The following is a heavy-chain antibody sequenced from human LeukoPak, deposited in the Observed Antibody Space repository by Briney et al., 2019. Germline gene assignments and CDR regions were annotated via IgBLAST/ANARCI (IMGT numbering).Heavy chain of an antibody. V-gene: IGHV4-61*02. J-gene: IGHJ4*02. CDR1: GGSISSGSYY. CDR3: ARGTYPLYYFDY. Sequence: SETLSLTCTVSGGSISSGSYYWSWIRQPAGKELEWIGRMYTRGSTDYNPSLNSRVTISIDTSKNQFSLKLTSVTAADTAVYYCARGTYPLYYFDYWGQGALVSVSS. D-gene: IGHD1-14*01. CDR2: MYTRGST.